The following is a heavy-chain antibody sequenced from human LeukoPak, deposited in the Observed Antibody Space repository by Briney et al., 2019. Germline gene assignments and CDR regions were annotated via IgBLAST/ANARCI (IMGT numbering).Heavy chain of an antibody. D-gene: IGHD1-14*01. CDR1: GGSISSYY. CDR3: ARGRKDLPPYFDY. CDR2: IYYSGST. Sequence: SETLSLTCTVSGGSISSYYWSWIRQPPGKGLEWIGYIYYSGSTNYNPSLKSRVTISVDTSKNQFSLKLSSVTAADTAVYYCARGRKDLPPYFDYWGQGTLVTVSS. J-gene: IGHJ4*02. V-gene: IGHV4-59*01.